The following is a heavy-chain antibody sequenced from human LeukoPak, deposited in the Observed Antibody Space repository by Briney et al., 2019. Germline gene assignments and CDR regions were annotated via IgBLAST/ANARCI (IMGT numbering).Heavy chain of an antibody. D-gene: IGHD5-18*01. J-gene: IGHJ5*02. Sequence: SETLTLTCTVSGGPISSYYWIWIRQPPGKGLEWLGYIYYSGSTNYNRSLKSRVTISVDTSKNQFSLKLSSVTAADTAVYYCARAPSGYSYGSGWFDPWGQGTLVTVSS. CDR2: IYYSGST. V-gene: IGHV4-59*13. CDR3: ARAPSGYSYGSGWFDP. CDR1: GGPISSYY.